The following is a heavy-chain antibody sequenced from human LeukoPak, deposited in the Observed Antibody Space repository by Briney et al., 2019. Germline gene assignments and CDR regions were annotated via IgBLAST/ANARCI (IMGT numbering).Heavy chain of an antibody. CDR3: ARRRDYYGSGSYYTPPHWFDP. CDR2: INHSGST. CDR1: GGSFSGYY. J-gene: IGHJ5*02. V-gene: IGHV4-34*01. D-gene: IGHD3-10*01. Sequence: SETLSLTCAVYGGSFSGYYWSWIRQPPGKGLEWIGEINHSGSTNYNPSLESRVTISVDTSKNQFSLKLSSVTAADTAVYYCARRRDYYGSGSYYTPPHWFDPWGQGTLVTVSS.